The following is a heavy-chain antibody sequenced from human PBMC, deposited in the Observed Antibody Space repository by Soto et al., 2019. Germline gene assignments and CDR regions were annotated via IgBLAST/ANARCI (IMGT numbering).Heavy chain of an antibody. D-gene: IGHD6-13*01. J-gene: IGHJ6*02. Sequence: GGSLGLSCAASGFTFSSYDMHWVRPATGKGLEWVSAIGTAGDTYYPGSVKGRFTISRENAKNSLYLQMNSLRAEDTAVYYCARDPYSSSWLHRYGMDVSGQGTTVTVSS. CDR2: IGTAGDT. CDR1: GFTFSSYD. V-gene: IGHV3-13*01. CDR3: ARDPYSSSWLHRYGMDV.